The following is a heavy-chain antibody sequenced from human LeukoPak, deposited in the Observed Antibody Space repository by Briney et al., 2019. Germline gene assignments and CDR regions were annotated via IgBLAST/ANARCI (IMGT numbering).Heavy chain of an antibody. Sequence: PGGSLRLSSAASGFTFDDYGMSWVRQGPGKGLEWVSGINWNGDSTGYTDSLNGRFTISRDNAKNSLYLQMNSLRAEDTALYYCARVGESSGYYFDYWGQGTLVTVSS. V-gene: IGHV3-20*03. J-gene: IGHJ4*02. CDR2: INWNGDST. CDR1: GFTFDDYG. D-gene: IGHD3-22*01. CDR3: ARVGESSGYYFDY.